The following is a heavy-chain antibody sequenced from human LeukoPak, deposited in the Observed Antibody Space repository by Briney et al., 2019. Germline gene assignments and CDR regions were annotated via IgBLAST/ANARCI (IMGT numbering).Heavy chain of an antibody. CDR1: GFTFSSYA. J-gene: IGHJ6*03. V-gene: IGHV3-30*02. D-gene: IGHD2-2*01. Sequence: SGGSLRLSCAASGFTFSSYAMHWVRQAPGKGLEWVAFIRYDGSNKYYADSVKGRFTISRDNSKNTLYLQMNSLRAEDTAVYYCATHTEVVVTPYYMDVWGKGTTVTISS. CDR3: ATHTEVVVTPYYMDV. CDR2: IRYDGSNK.